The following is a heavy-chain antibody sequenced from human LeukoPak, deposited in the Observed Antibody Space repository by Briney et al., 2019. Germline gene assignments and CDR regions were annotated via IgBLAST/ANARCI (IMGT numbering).Heavy chain of an antibody. V-gene: IGHV3-53*01. CDR1: GFTVSSNY. D-gene: IGHD3-22*01. Sequence: GGSLRLSCAASGFTVSSNYMSWVRQAPGKGLEWVSVIYSGGSTYYADSVKGRFTISRDNSKNTLYLQMNSLRAEDTAVYYCARGRSYYDSSGYPAPYYFDYWGQGTLVTVSS. J-gene: IGHJ4*02. CDR3: ARGRSYYDSSGYPAPYYFDY. CDR2: IYSGGST.